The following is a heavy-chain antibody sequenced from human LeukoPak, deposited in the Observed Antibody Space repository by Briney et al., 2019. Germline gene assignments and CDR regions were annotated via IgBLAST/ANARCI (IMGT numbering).Heavy chain of an antibody. V-gene: IGHV1-18*01. CDR3: GRDPSNTSGWYAWVDY. Sequence: GASVMVSCKASGFAFNRYGITWVRQAPGQGLEWMGWISAFNGDTKYEQKVQGRVTMITDASTSTAYMELRSLRSDDTAVYYCGRDPSNTSGWYAWVDYWGQGTLVTVSS. D-gene: IGHD6-13*01. CDR2: ISAFNGDT. J-gene: IGHJ4*02. CDR1: GFAFNRYG.